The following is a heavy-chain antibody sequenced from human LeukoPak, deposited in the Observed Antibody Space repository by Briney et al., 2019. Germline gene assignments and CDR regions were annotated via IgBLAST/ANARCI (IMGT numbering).Heavy chain of an antibody. D-gene: IGHD5-18*01. J-gene: IGHJ4*02. CDR2: ISCIGATT. V-gene: IGHV3-23*01. CDR3: AKEGGYSYGYIDY. Sequence: AISCIGATTYYADSVQGRFTISRDNSNTTLYLQMNSLRAEDTAVSYCAKEGGYSYGYIDYWGQGTLVTVSS.